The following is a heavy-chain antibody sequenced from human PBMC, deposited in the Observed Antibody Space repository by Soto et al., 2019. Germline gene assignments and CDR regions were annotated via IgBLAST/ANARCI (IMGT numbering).Heavy chain of an antibody. J-gene: IGHJ4*02. CDR3: GRGRSGQIVIFY. CDR1: GYTFTGHY. V-gene: IGHV1-2*02. D-gene: IGHD3-3*02. CDR2: IGPESGAT. Sequence: ALVKVSCKTSGYTFTGHYIHWVRQAPQQGPEWMGEIGPESGATRYAEKFRGRVTMTMDTSITTVYMELRNLSPDDTAVYYCGRGRSGQIVIFYWGQGTPVTVSS.